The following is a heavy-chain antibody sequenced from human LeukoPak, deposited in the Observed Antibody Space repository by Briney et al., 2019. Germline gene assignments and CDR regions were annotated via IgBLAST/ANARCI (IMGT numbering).Heavy chain of an antibody. CDR2: INPSGGST. CDR3: ARVPYYDSSGYDN. J-gene: IGHJ4*02. D-gene: IGHD3-22*01. CDR1: RYTFTSYY. V-gene: IGHV1-46*01. Sequence: ASVKVSFKASRYTFTSYYMHWVRQAPGQGLEWMGIINPSGGSTSYAQKFQGRVTMTRDTSTSTVYMELSSLTSEDTAVYYCARVPYYDSSGYDNWGQGTLVTVSS.